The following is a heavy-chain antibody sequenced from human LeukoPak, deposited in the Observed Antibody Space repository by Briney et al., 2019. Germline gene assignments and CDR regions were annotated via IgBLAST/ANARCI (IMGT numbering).Heavy chain of an antibody. CDR2: ISYDGSNK. D-gene: IGHD6-13*01. CDR1: GFTFSSYA. V-gene: IGHV3-30*01. Sequence: GGSLRLSCAASGFTFSSYAMHWVRQAPGKGLEGVAVISYDGSNKYYADSVKGRFTISRDNSKNTLYLQMNSLRAEDTAVYYCEGIAPPSGYYYYYMDVWGKGTTVTVSS. J-gene: IGHJ6*03. CDR3: EGIAPPSGYYYYYMDV.